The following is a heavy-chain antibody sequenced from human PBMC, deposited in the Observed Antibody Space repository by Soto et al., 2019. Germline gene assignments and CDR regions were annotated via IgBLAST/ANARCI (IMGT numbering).Heavy chain of an antibody. D-gene: IGHD4-17*01. CDR2: ISAYNGNT. CDR3: ARGEGTTVTTYAFDI. J-gene: IGHJ3*02. Sequence: ASVKVSCKASGYTFTSYGISWVRQAPGQGLEWMGWISAYNGNTNYAQKLKGRVTMTTDTSTSTAYMELRSLRSDDTAVYYCARGEGTTVTTYAFDIWGQGTMVTVSS. CDR1: GYTFTSYG. V-gene: IGHV1-18*01.